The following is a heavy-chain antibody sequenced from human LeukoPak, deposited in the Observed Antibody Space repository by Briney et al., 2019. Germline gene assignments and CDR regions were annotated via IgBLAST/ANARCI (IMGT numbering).Heavy chain of an antibody. CDR2: IYYSGST. D-gene: IGHD5-12*01. Sequence: PSETLSLTCTVSGGSISSYYWSWLRQPPGKGLEWIGYIYYSGSTNYNPSLKSRVTISVDTSKNQFSLKLSSVTTADTAVYYCARLSIVATITGFDYWGQGTLVTVSS. CDR3: ARLSIVATITGFDY. J-gene: IGHJ4*02. V-gene: IGHV4-59*08. CDR1: GGSISSYY.